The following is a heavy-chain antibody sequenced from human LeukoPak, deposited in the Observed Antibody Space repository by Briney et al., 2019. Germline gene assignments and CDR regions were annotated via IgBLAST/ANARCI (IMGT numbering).Heavy chain of an antibody. CDR3: ARERRIAAAKVT. J-gene: IGHJ5*02. D-gene: IGHD6-13*01. V-gene: IGHV4-30-4*08. Sequence: LRLSCAASGFTFSSYAMSWVRQPPGKGLEWIGYIYYSGSTYYNPSLKSRVTISVDTSKNQFSLKLSSVTAADTAVYYCARERRIAAAKVTWGQGTLVTVSS. CDR1: GFTFSSYA. CDR2: IYYSGST.